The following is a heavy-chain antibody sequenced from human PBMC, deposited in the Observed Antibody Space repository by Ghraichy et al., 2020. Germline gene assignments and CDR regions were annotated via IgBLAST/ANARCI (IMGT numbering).Heavy chain of an antibody. D-gene: IGHD5-12*01. CDR2: IYYSGSI. CDR1: GGSISGSSYY. V-gene: IGHV4-39*01. Sequence: SQTLSLTCTVSGGSISGSSYYWGWIRQPPGKGLEWIGSIYYSGSIYYNPSLKSRVTISVDTSKNQFSLKLSSVTAADTAVYYCIVATTWYFDLWGRGTLVTVSS. J-gene: IGHJ2*01. CDR3: IVATTWYFDL.